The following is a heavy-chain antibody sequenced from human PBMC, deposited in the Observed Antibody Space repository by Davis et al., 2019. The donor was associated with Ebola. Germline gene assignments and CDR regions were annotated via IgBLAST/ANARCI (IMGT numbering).Heavy chain of an antibody. CDR2: IYYSGST. V-gene: IGHV4-34*01. Sequence: SETLSLTCAVYGGSFSGYYWSWIRQPPGKGLEWIGYIYYSGSTYYNPSLKSRVTISVDTSKSQFSLKLSSVTAADTAVYYCARAYDLEKYYYYYGMDVWGQGTTVTVSS. J-gene: IGHJ6*02. CDR1: GGSFSGYY. D-gene: IGHD3-3*01. CDR3: ARAYDLEKYYYYYGMDV.